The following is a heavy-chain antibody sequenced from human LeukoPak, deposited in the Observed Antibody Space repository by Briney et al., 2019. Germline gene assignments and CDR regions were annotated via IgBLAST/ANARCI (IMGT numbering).Heavy chain of an antibody. CDR2: IRSKANSYAT. V-gene: IGHV3-73*01. Sequence: PGGSLRLSCAASGFTFSGSAMHWVRQASGKGLEWVGRIRSKANSYATAYAASVKGRFTISRDDSKNTAYLQMNSLKTEDTAVYYCARTSLWFGESRLFDYWGQGTLVTVSS. CDR3: ARTSLWFGESRLFDY. D-gene: IGHD3-10*01. CDR1: GFTFSGSA. J-gene: IGHJ4*02.